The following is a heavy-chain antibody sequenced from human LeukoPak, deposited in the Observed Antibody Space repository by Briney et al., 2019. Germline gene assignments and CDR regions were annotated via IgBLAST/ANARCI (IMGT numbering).Heavy chain of an antibody. J-gene: IGHJ4*03. Sequence: ASVKVSCKASGYTFTSYYMHWVRQAPGQGLEWMGIINPSGGSTSYAQKFQGRVTMTRDMSTSTVYMELSSLRSEDTAVYYCARDRYSGYDLSEFGYWGQGTTVTVSS. CDR2: INPSGGST. CDR1: GYTFTSYY. V-gene: IGHV1-46*01. CDR3: ARDRYSGYDLSEFGY. D-gene: IGHD5-12*01.